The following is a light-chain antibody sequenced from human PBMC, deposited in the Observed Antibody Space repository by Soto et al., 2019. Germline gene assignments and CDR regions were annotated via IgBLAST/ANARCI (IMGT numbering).Light chain of an antibody. CDR3: SSYAGSNNLV. J-gene: IGLJ3*02. CDR1: SSDVGGYNY. CDR2: EVS. Sequence: QSVLTQPPSASGSPGQSVTISCTGTSSDVGGYNYVCWHQQHPGKAPKLMIYEVSKRPSGVPARFSGSKSGNTASLTVSGLQAEDEGDYYCSSYAGSNNLVFGGGTKLTVL. V-gene: IGLV2-8*01.